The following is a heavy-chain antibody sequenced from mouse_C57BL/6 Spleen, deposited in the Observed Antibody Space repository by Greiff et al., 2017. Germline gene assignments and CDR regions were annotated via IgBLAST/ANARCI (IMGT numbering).Heavy chain of an antibody. Sequence: EVQRVESEGGLVQPGSSMKLSCTASGFTFSDYYMAWVRQVPEKGLEWVANINSDGSSTYYLDSLKSRFIISRDNAKNILYLQMGSLKSEDTATYYCARFYDGYFDVWGTGTTVTVSS. CDR3: ARFYDGYFDV. J-gene: IGHJ1*03. V-gene: IGHV5-16*01. CDR1: GFTFSDYY. D-gene: IGHD2-3*01. CDR2: INSDGSST.